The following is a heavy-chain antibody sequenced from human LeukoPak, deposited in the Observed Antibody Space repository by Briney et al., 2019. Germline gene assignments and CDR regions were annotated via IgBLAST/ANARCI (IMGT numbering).Heavy chain of an antibody. D-gene: IGHD3-10*01. Sequence: GGSLRLSCAASGFTFSNAWTSWVRQAPGKGLEWVGRIKSKTDGGTTDYAAPVKGRFTISRDDSKNTLYLQMNSLKTEDTAVYYCTTNIRTAGFVRPNWGQGTLVTVSS. CDR2: IKSKTDGGTT. CDR3: TTNIRTAGFVRPN. J-gene: IGHJ4*02. CDR1: GFTFSNAW. V-gene: IGHV3-15*01.